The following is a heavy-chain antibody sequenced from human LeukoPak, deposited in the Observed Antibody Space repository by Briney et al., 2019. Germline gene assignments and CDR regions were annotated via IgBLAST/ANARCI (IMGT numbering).Heavy chain of an antibody. D-gene: IGHD4-17*01. CDR1: GGSFSGYY. V-gene: IGHV4-34*01. CDR2: INHSGST. J-gene: IGHJ3*02. CDR3: ARGDYGGAFDI. Sequence: PSETLSLTCAVYGGSFSGYYWSWIRQPPGKGLEWIGEINHSGSTNYNPSLKSRVTISVDTSENQFSLKLSSVTAADTAVYYCARGDYGGAFDIWGQGTMVTVSS.